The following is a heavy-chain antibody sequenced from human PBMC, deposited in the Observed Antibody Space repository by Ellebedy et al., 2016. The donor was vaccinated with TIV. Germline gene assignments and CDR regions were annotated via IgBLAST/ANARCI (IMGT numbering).Heavy chain of an antibody. Sequence: GGSLRLSCAASGFTFSNYNMNWVRQAPGKGLEWVSYISSSSTTTDYADSVKGRFTISRDNAKNLLYLQMNSLTDEDTAVYYCARDQWLGRAYYFDFWGQGTLVTVSS. CDR3: ARDQWLGRAYYFDF. CDR1: GFTFSNYN. CDR2: ISSSSTTT. J-gene: IGHJ4*02. D-gene: IGHD6-19*01. V-gene: IGHV3-48*02.